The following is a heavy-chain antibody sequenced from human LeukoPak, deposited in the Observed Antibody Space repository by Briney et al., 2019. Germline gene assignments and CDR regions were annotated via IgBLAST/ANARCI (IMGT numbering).Heavy chain of an antibody. V-gene: IGHV3-7*04. D-gene: IGHD1-14*01. CDR2: IKQDGSEK. Sequence: PGGSLRLSCAASGFTFSRYWMSWVRQAPGKGLEWVASIKQDGSEKYYVDSVKGRFTISRDNAKNSLYLQMNSLRAEDTAVYYCARGPAPFGWGQGTLVTVSS. J-gene: IGHJ4*02. CDR1: GFTFSRYW. CDR3: ARGPAPFG.